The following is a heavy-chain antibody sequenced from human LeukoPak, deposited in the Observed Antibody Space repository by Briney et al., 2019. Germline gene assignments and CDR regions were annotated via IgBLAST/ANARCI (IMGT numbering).Heavy chain of an antibody. J-gene: IGHJ4*02. D-gene: IGHD1-1*01. CDR3: ARAYKYYFDY. Sequence: PSETLSLTCTVCGGSISSYYWSWIRQPAGKEMEWIGGIYTSASTNYNPSLKSRVTMSVDTSKNQFSLKLSSVTAADTAVYYCARAYKYYFDYWGQGTLVTVSS. CDR2: IYTSAST. V-gene: IGHV4-4*07. CDR1: GGSISSYY.